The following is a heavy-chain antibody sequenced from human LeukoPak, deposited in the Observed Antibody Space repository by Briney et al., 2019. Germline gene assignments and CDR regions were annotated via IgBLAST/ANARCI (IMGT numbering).Heavy chain of an antibody. D-gene: IGHD2-2*01. CDR3: ARDSGPYCSSTSCSIGIFDY. Sequence: PSETLSLTCTVSGYSISSGYYWGWIRQPPGKGLEWIGSIYHSGSTYYNPSLKSRVTISVDTSKNQFSLKLSSVTAAGTAVYYCARDSGPYCSSTSCSIGIFDYWGQGTLVTVSS. CDR2: IYHSGST. J-gene: IGHJ4*02. CDR1: GYSISSGYY. V-gene: IGHV4-38-2*02.